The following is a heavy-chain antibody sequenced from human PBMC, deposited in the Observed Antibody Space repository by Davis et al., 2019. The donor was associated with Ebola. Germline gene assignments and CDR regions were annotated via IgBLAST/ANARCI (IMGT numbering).Heavy chain of an antibody. CDR3: AIGIVGGFDI. CDR2: IYYSGNT. J-gene: IGHJ3*02. D-gene: IGHD1-26*01. V-gene: IGHV4-39*01. Sequence: WVRQPPGKGLEWSGSIYYSGNTYYNPSLKSRATISVDTSKNQFSLKLSSVTAADTAVYYCAIGIVGGFDIWGQGTMVTVSS.